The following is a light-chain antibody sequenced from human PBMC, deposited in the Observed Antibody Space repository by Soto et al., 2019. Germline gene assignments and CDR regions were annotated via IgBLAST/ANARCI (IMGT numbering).Light chain of an antibody. J-gene: IGKJ5*01. CDR1: QSIRGY. CDR3: QQANSFPIT. Sequence: DIQMTQSPSSLSASVGDRVTITCRASQSIRGYLNWYQQKPGKAPKPLIYAASSLHSGVPSRFSGSASATDFTLTISSLQPDDFATYYCQQANSFPITFGQGTRLEIK. V-gene: IGKV1-39*01. CDR2: AAS.